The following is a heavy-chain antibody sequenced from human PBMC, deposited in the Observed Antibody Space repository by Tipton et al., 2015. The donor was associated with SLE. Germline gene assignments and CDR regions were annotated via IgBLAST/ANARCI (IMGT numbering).Heavy chain of an antibody. D-gene: IGHD6-19*01. CDR3: TRGPKSSSVNC. CDR1: GGSVRSSSHC. CDR2: IYYSGSN. Sequence: TLSLTCTVSGGSVRSSSHCWGWIRQPPGKGLEWIGHIYYSGSNYHSPSLRGRVSMSVDPSKNQFSLTVWSVTAADTAVYFCTRGPKSSSVNCWGQGTLVTVSS. J-gene: IGHJ4*02. V-gene: IGHV4-39*01.